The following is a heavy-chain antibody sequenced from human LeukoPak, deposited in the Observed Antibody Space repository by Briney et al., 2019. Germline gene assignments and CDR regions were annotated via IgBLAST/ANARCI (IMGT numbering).Heavy chain of an antibody. CDR3: ARGWIRITISNYYYYMDV. Sequence: GSSVKVSCKASGGTFSSYAISWVRQAPGQGLEWMGGIIPIFGTANYAQKFQGRVTITADESTSTAYMELSSPRSEDTAVYYCARGWIRITISNYYYYMDVWGKGTTVTVSS. V-gene: IGHV1-69*01. CDR1: GGTFSSYA. J-gene: IGHJ6*03. CDR2: IIPIFGTA. D-gene: IGHD3-3*01.